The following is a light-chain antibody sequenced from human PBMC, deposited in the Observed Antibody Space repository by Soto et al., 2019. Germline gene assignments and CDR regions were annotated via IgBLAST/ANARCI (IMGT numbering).Light chain of an antibody. V-gene: IGKV3-15*01. CDR1: QSSSSE. CDR3: QQGHNWPLT. CDR2: GAS. Sequence: EIVMTQSPATLSVSPGERATLSCRASQSSSSELAWYQQRPGQPPRLLIYGASTRATGVPDRFTGSGSGSDFTLTISRLQSEDFALYYCQQGHNWPLTFGQGTRLEI. J-gene: IGKJ2*01.